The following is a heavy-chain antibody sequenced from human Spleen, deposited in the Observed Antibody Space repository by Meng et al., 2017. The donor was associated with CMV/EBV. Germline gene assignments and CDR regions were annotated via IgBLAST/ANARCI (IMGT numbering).Heavy chain of an antibody. CDR3: ARTQTPAHSGSYRYYYYYAMDV. J-gene: IGHJ6*02. D-gene: IGHD1-26*01. V-gene: IGHV1-69*05. Sequence: SVKVSCKASGGTFSSYAISWVRQAPGQGLEWMGGIIPIFGTANYAQKFQGRVTITTDESTSTAYMELSSLRSEDTAVYYCARTQTPAHSGSYRYYYYYAMDVWGQGTTVTVSS. CDR1: GGTFSSYA. CDR2: IIPIFGTA.